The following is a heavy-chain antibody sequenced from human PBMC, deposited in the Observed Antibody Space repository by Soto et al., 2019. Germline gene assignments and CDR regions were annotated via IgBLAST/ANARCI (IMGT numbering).Heavy chain of an antibody. J-gene: IGHJ5*02. CDR2: VYYNENT. CDR3: ARRERYYGSPGWFDP. Sequence: SETLSLTCSVSGGSISSFTYYWGWIRQPPGKGPEWIGTVYYNENTYYNPSPKSRVTITVDTAKNQFSLNLRSVTAADTAMYFCARRERYYGSPGWFDPWGPGTLVTVSS. V-gene: IGHV4-39*01. CDR1: GGSISSFTYY. D-gene: IGHD3-10*01.